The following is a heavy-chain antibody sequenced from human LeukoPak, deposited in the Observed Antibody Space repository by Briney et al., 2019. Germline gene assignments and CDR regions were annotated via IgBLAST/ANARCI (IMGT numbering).Heavy chain of an antibody. CDR3: ARGNYVVYYYYMDV. CDR1: GYSFTSYG. D-gene: IGHD1-7*01. J-gene: IGHJ6*03. V-gene: IGHV1-2*02. Sequence: ASVKVSCKASGYSFTSYGISWVRQAPGQGLEWMGWINPNSGGTNYAQKFQGRVTMTRDTSISTAYMELSRLRSDDTAVYYCARGNYVVYYYYMDVWGKGTTVTVSS. CDR2: INPNSGGT.